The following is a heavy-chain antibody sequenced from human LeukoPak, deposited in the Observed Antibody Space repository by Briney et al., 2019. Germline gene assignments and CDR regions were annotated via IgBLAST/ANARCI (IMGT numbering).Heavy chain of an antibody. CDR3: AGDRDYDSSGPFDY. J-gene: IGHJ4*02. Sequence: ASVKVSCKASGYTFTSYGISWVRQAPGQGLEWMGWISAYNGNTNYAQKLQGRVTMTTDTSTSTAYMELRSLRSDDTAVYYCAGDRDYDSSGPFDYWGQGTLVTVSS. D-gene: IGHD3-22*01. CDR1: GYTFTSYG. V-gene: IGHV1-18*01. CDR2: ISAYNGNT.